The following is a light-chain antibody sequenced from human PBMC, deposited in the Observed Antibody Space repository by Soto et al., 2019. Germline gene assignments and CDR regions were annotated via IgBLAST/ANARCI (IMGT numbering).Light chain of an antibody. J-gene: IGKJ4*01. V-gene: IGKV1-5*03. CDR3: QQYNTYPLT. CDR2: KAS. Sequence: DIQMTQSPSTLSASVGDRVTITCRASQSITTWLAWYQQKPGKAPKLLIYKASSLEGGVPSRFSGSGSGTEFDITISSLQPDDFATYYCQQYNTYPLTFGGGTKVDIK. CDR1: QSITTW.